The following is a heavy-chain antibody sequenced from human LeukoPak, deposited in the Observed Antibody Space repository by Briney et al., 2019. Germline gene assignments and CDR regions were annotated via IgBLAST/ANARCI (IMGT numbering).Heavy chain of an antibody. V-gene: IGHV4-61*08. CDR2: VYYTANT. CDR1: GASVGSAGYY. CDR3: ARTQSQSGSYRYYFGY. D-gene: IGHD1-26*01. J-gene: IGHJ4*02. Sequence: PSETLSLTCTVSGASVGSAGYYWSWIRQPPGGGLDWIGYVYYTANTNYNPSLKSRVTMSVGPSRNQFSLKVTSVTAADTAIYYCARTQSQSGSYRYYFGYWGQGTLVTVSS.